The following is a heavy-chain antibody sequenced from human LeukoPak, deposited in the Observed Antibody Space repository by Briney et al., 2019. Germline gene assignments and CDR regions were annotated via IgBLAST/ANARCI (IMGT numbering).Heavy chain of an antibody. CDR2: INPNSGGT. V-gene: IGHV1-2*02. CDR3: ARVHCSGDSCYFFWFDP. D-gene: IGHD2-15*01. Sequence: GASVKVSCKASGYTFTGYYMHWVRQAPGQGLEWMGWINPNSGGTNYAQKFQGRVTMTRDTSISTAYMELSRLRSDDTAVYYCARVHCSGDSCYFFWFDPWGQGTLVTVSS. CDR1: GYTFTGYY. J-gene: IGHJ5*02.